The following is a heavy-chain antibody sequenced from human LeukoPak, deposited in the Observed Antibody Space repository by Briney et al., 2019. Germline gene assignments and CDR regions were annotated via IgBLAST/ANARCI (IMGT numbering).Heavy chain of an antibody. J-gene: IGHJ3*02. CDR1: GFTFSSYG. CDR2: ISYDGSNK. CDR3: AKERDAFDI. Sequence: PTGRSLRLSCAASGFTFSSYGMHWVRQAPGKGLEWVAVISYDGSNKYYADSVKGRFTISRDNSKNTLYLQMNSLRAEETAVYYCAKERDAFDIWGQGTMVTVSS. V-gene: IGHV3-30*18.